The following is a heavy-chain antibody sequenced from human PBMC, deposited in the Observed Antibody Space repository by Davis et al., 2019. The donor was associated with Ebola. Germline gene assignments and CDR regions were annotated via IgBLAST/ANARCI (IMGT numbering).Heavy chain of an antibody. J-gene: IGHJ4*02. CDR2: ISGSGGST. Sequence: PGGSLRLSCAASGFTFSSYAMNWVRQAPGKGLECVSVISGSGGSTYYTDSVKGRFTISRDNSKNTLYLQMNSLRAEDTAVYYCAKVGRQLIDYWGQGTLVTVSS. CDR1: GFTFSSYA. CDR3: AKVGRQLIDY. V-gene: IGHV3-23*01. D-gene: IGHD6-6*01.